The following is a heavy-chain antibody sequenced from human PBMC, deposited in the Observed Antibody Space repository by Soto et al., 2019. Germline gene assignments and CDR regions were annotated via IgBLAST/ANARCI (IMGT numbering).Heavy chain of an antibody. CDR3: ARRDGYDHDFDY. CDR1: GGSISSHY. J-gene: IGHJ4*02. V-gene: IGHV4-59*08. D-gene: IGHD5-12*01. Sequence: QVQLQGSGPGLVKPSETLSLTCTVSGGSISSHYWIWIRQPPGQGLEWIGYIYYSGSTNYNPSLKSRVTISVDTSKSQFSLRLSSVTAADTAVYFCARRDGYDHDFDYWGQGALVTVSS. CDR2: IYYSGST.